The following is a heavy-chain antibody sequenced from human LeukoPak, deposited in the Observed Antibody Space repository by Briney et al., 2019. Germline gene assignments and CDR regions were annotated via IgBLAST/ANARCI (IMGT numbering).Heavy chain of an antibody. CDR2: IYYSGST. V-gene: IGHV4-39*01. J-gene: IGHJ4*02. D-gene: IGHD1-26*01. CDR1: GGSISSSSYY. Sequence: SETRSLTCTVSGGSISSSSYYWGWIRQPPGKGLEWIGSIYYSGSTYYNPSLKSRVTISVDTSKNQFSLKLSSVTAADTAVYYCASFRRGGGDFDYWGQGTLVTVSS. CDR3: ASFRRGGGDFDY.